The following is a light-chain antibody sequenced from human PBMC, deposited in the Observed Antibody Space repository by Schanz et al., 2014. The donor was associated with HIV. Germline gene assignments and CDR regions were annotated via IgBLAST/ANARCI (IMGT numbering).Light chain of an antibody. CDR2: END. CDR1: SGSIADNY. CDR3: QSYDTNNAAV. J-gene: IGLJ3*02. Sequence: NFMLTQPHSVSASPGKTVTFSCTRSSGSIADNYVQWYQQRPGSAPSVVIYENDHRPSGVPDRFSGSIDISSNSASLTISGLKTEDEADYYCQSYDTNNAAVFGGGTKLTVL. V-gene: IGLV6-57*04.